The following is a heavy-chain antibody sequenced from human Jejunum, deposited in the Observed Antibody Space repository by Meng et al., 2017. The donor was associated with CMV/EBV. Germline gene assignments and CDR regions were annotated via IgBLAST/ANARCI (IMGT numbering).Heavy chain of an antibody. D-gene: IGHD3-9*01. CDR1: TYG. J-gene: IGHJ4*02. CDR2: ISNDGNNK. V-gene: IGHV3-30*02. CDR3: VKDRGVPYYESLTGYSYFDY. Sequence: TYGMDWVRQAPGKGLEWVTFISNDGNNKYYGDSVKGRFTISRDNSKNTLYLQMNSLRAEDTRVYYCVKDRGVPYYESLTGYSYFDYWGQGALVTVSS.